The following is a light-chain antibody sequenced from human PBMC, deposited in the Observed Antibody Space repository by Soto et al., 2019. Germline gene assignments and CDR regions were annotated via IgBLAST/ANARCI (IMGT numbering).Light chain of an antibody. CDR2: GAS. CDR3: QQYSNWPPYT. V-gene: IGKV3-15*01. J-gene: IGKJ2*01. CDR1: QSVSNY. Sequence: EIVMTQSPATLSVSPGERVTLSCRASQSVSNYLVWYQQRPGQAPRLLIYGASTRATGIPARFSGSGSGTEFTLTISSLQSEDFAVYYCQQYSNWPPYTFGHGTKLEI.